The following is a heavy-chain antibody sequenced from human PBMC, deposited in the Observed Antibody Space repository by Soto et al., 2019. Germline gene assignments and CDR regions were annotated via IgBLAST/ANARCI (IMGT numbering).Heavy chain of an antibody. CDR3: ARDAVYLGAVAGRCFVY. J-gene: IGHJ4*02. Sequence: GGSLRLSCAASGFTFSSYSMNWVRQAPGKGLEWVSYISSSSSTIYYADSVKGRFTISRDNAKNSLHLQMNSLRDEDTAVYYCARDAVYLGAVAGRCFVYWCQGTLVTVSS. V-gene: IGHV3-48*02. CDR1: GFTFSSYS. D-gene: IGHD6-19*01. CDR2: ISSSSSTI.